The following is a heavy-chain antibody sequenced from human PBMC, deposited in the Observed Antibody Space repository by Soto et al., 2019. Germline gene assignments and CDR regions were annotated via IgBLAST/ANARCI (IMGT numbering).Heavy chain of an antibody. D-gene: IGHD5-18*01. CDR1: GFTFSSYA. CDR2: ISYDGSNK. J-gene: IGHJ4*02. V-gene: IGHV3-30-3*01. CDR3: ARVHTAMATWSCDY. Sequence: PGGSLRLSCAASGFTFSSYAMHWVRQAPGKGLEWVAGISYDGSNKYYADSVKGRFTISRDNSKNTLYLQMNSLRAEDTAVYYCARVHTAMATWSCDYWGQGTLGTVSS.